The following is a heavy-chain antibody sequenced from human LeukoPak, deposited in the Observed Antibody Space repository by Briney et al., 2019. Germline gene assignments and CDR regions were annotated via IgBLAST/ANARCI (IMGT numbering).Heavy chain of an antibody. Sequence: ASVKVSCKASGYTFTTYGISWVRQAPGQGLEWMGWVSTYNGNTKYAQNLQGRVTMTTDTSTSTAYMELRSLRSDDTAVYYCARDHGSVADILTNWGQGTLVTVSS. V-gene: IGHV1-18*01. CDR1: GYTFTTYG. CDR3: ARDHGSVADILTN. J-gene: IGHJ4*02. D-gene: IGHD6-19*01. CDR2: VSTYNGNT.